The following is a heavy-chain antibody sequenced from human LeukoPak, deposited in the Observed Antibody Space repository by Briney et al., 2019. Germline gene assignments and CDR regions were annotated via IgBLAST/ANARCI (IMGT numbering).Heavy chain of an antibody. CDR1: GGSISSSSYY. CDR3: ATGRIVVVVAATIPFDY. V-gene: IGHV4-39*01. CDR2: IYYSGST. D-gene: IGHD2-15*01. J-gene: IGHJ4*02. Sequence: PSESLSLTCTVSGGSISSSSYYWGWIREPPGKGLDWIGSIYYSGSTYYNPSLKSRVTISVDTSKNQFSLKLSSVTAADTAVYYCATGRIVVVVAATIPFDYWGQGTLVTVSS.